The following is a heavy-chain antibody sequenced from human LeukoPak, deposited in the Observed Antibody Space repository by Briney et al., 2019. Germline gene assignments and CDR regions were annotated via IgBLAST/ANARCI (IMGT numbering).Heavy chain of an antibody. V-gene: IGHV3-23*01. CDR2: ISSSGGGT. D-gene: IGHD2-15*01. J-gene: IGHJ4*02. CDR1: GFTFSSYA. Sequence: GGSLRLSCAASGFTFSSYAMSWVRQAPGKGLEWVSGISSSGGGTYYADSVKGRFTISRDNSKNTLYLQMNSLRAEDTAAYYCAREGVVVTATRYYFDSWGQGTLVTVSS. CDR3: AREGVVVTATRYYFDS.